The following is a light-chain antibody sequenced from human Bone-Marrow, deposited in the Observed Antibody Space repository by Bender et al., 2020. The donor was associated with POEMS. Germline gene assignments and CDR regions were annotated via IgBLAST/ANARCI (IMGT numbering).Light chain of an antibody. CDR3: GTWDSSLSAAI. CDR2: SNV. CDR1: SSNIGSNT. V-gene: IGLV1-51*01. Sequence: QSVVTQPPSLSEAPRQRVTISCSGSSSNIGSNTVSWFQQLPGTAPKLLMHSNVQRPSGVPDRFSGSKSGTSATLDITGLQTGDEADYCCGTWDSSLSAAIFGGGTKLTVL. J-gene: IGLJ2*01.